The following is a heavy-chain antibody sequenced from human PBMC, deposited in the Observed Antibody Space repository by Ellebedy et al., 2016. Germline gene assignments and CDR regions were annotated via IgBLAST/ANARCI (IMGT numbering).Heavy chain of an antibody. CDR3: ASPADTTMIRVDY. V-gene: IGHV3-74*01. CDR2: MNTDGSTT. D-gene: IGHD5-18*01. CDR1: GFTFRRFG. Sequence: GESLKISXVGSGFTFRRFGMHWVRQAPGKGLVWVSRMNTDGSTTDYADSVKGRFTISRDNAKNTLYLQMTSLRAEDTAVYYCASPADTTMIRVDYWGQGTLVTVSS. J-gene: IGHJ4*02.